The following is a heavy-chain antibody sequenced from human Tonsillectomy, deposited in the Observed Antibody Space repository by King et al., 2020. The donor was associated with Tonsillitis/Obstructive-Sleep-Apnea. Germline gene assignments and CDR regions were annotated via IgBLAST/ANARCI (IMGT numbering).Heavy chain of an antibody. CDR3: AGGAAVTMVRGVIMAEEYYIDY. V-gene: IGHV3-33*01. J-gene: IGHJ4*02. Sequence: VQLVESGGGVVQPGRSLRLSCAASGFTFSSYGMHWVRQAPGKGLEGVAVIWYDGSNKYYADSVKGRFTISRDNSKNTLNLQMNSLRAEDKAVYYWAGGAAVTMVRGVIMAEEYYIDYWGQGTLVTVSS. CDR1: GFTFSSYG. CDR2: IWYDGSNK. D-gene: IGHD3-10*01.